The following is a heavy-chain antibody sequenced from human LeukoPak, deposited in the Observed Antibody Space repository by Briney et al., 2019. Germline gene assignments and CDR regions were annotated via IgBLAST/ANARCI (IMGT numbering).Heavy chain of an antibody. CDR2: ISGSGGST. J-gene: IGHJ4*02. V-gene: IGHV3-23*01. Sequence: GGSLRLSCAASGFTFSSYAMSWVRQAPGKGLEWVSGISGSGGSTYYADSVKGRFTISRDNAKNSLYLQMNSLRAEDTAVYFCARGGSYSLAIGYWGQGTLVTVSS. CDR3: ARGGSYSLAIGY. D-gene: IGHD1-26*01. CDR1: GFTFSSYA.